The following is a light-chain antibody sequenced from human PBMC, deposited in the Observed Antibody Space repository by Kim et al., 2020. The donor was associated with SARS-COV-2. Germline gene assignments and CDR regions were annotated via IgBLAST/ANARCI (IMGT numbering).Light chain of an antibody. CDR1: SSNIGRYT. CDR3: AAWDDRLNVML. Sequence: GQRVTISCSGSSSNIGRYTVNWYQQFPGRTPQLLIYNSDQRPSGVPDRFSGSRSGTSASLAISGLQSEDEANYYCAAWDDRLNVMLFGGGTKVTVL. J-gene: IGLJ2*01. V-gene: IGLV1-44*01. CDR2: NSD.